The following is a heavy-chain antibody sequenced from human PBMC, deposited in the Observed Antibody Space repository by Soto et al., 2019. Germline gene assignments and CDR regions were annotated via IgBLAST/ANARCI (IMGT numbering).Heavy chain of an antibody. J-gene: IGHJ4*02. Sequence: CTVSGGSISSSSYYWGWIRQPPGKGLEWIGSIYYSGSTYYNPSLKSRVTISVDTSKNQFSLKLSSVTAADTAVYYCARQSVDIVVVVAATHTDYWGQGTLVTVSS. CDR1: GGSISSSSYY. CDR2: IYYSGST. CDR3: ARQSVDIVVVVAATHTDY. V-gene: IGHV4-39*01. D-gene: IGHD2-15*01.